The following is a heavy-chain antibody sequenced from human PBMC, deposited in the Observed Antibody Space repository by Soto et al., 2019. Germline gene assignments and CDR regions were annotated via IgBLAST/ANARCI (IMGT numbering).Heavy chain of an antibody. V-gene: IGHV3-7*01. CDR1: GFTFSDYW. Sequence: PGGSLRLSCAASGFTFSDYWMNWVRQAPGKGLEWVANIKKDGSEKNYVDSVKGRFTISRDNAKNSLYLEMNSLRVEDTAMYYCARIFASWGRGTLVTVSS. CDR2: IKKDGSEK. J-gene: IGHJ4*02. CDR3: ARIFAS.